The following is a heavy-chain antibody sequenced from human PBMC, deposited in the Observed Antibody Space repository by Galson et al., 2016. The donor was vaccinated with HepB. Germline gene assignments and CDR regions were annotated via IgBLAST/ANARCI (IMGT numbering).Heavy chain of an antibody. CDR3: TRYRYDSSDHGAGYFDY. CDR1: GFTFSGSA. CDR2: IRSKANSYAT. J-gene: IGHJ4*02. D-gene: IGHD3-22*01. V-gene: IGHV3-73*01. Sequence: SLRLSCAASGFTFSGSAMHWVRQASGKGLEWVGRIRSKANSYATVYAASVKGRFTISSDESKNTAYLQMNSRKTEDTAESYCTRYRYDSSDHGAGYFDYWGQGTLVTVSS.